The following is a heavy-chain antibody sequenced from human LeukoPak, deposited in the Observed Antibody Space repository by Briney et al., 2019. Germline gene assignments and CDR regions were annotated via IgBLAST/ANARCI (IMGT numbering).Heavy chain of an antibody. V-gene: IGHV1-2*02. CDR1: GYTFTGYY. Sequence: GASVKVSCKASGYTFTGYYMHWVRQAPGQGLEWMGWINPNSGGANYAQKFQGRVTMTRDTSISTAYMEPSRLRSDDTAVYYCARDFPTDYFDYWGQGTLVTVSS. CDR3: ARDFPTDYFDY. CDR2: INPNSGGA. J-gene: IGHJ4*02.